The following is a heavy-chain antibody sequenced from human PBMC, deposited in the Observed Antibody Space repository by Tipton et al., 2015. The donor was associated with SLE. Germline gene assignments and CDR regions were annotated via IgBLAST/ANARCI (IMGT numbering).Heavy chain of an antibody. CDR3: ATGAGWYGN. V-gene: IGHV4-59*01. D-gene: IGHD6-19*01. CDR2: INYSGKT. CDR1: GASMNTYY. Sequence: TLSLTCTVSGASMNTYYWSWLRPPPGKGLEWIGYINYSGKTNYNPSLKSRVIISIDTSKNQFSLRLSSVTAADTAVYYCATGAGWYGNWGQGILVTVSS. J-gene: IGHJ4*02.